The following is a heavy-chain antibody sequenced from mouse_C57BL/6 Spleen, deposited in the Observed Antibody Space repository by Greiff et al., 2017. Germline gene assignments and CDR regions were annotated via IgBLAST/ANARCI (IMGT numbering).Heavy chain of an antibody. CDR1: GFSLTSYA. Sequence: VKVVESGPGLVAPSQSLSITCTVSGFSLTSYAISWVRQPPGKGLEWLGVIWTGGGTNYNSALKSRLSISKDNSKSPVFLKMNSLQTDDTARYYCASITTVEAYWGQGTLVTVSA. CDR2: IWTGGGT. CDR3: ASITTVEAY. V-gene: IGHV2-9-1*01. D-gene: IGHD1-1*01. J-gene: IGHJ3*01.